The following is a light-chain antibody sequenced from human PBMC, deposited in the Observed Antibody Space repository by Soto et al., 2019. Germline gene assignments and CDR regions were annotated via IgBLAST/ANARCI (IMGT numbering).Light chain of an antibody. J-gene: IGKJ1*01. V-gene: IGKV3-15*01. CDR3: QQYNNWPPVGVT. CDR1: QSVSSN. CDR2: GAS. Sequence: EIVMTQSPATLSVSPGERATLSCRASQSVSSNLAWYQQKPGQAPRLLIYGASTRATGIPARFSGSGSGTEFTLTISSLQSEDFAVYYCQQYNNWPPVGVTFGQGTKVDIK.